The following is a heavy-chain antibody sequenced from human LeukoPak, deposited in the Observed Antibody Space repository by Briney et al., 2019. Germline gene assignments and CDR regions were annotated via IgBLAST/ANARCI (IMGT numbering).Heavy chain of an antibody. CDR2: IYYSGST. V-gene: IGHV4-59*01. CDR3: ARDHYDFWSGYKGMDV. Sequence: SETLSLTCTVSGGSNSSYYWSWIRQPPGKGLEWIGYIYYSGSTNYNPSLKSRVTISVDTSKNQFSLKLSSVTAADTAVYYCARDHYDFWSGYKGMDVWGQGTTVTVSS. D-gene: IGHD3-3*01. J-gene: IGHJ6*02. CDR1: GGSNSSYY.